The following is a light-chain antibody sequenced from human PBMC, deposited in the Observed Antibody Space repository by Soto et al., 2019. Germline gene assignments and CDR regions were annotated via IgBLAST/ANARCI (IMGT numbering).Light chain of an antibody. CDR2: GTS. Sequence: EIVLTQSPGTLSLSPGERATLSCRASQSVSSKYLAWYQQKPGQAPRVLIYGTSIRASGVPERFSGGGSGTDFTLTITRLEPEDFAVYYCQQYGGSFRVFGPGTKVDIK. J-gene: IGKJ3*01. CDR3: QQYGGSFRV. V-gene: IGKV3-20*01. CDR1: QSVSSKY.